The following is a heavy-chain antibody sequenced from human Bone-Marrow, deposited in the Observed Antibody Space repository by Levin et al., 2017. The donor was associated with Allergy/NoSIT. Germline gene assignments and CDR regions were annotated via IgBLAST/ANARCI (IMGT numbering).Heavy chain of an antibody. V-gene: IGHV3-30*03. Sequence: LSLTCAVSGFSLGSHGVHWVRQAPGKGLEWVALISYDGNNKYYADSLKGRFTVSRDSSKDTLYLQISSLRDEDTAVYYCARDNSGTRYGTLGNMDVWGQGTTVTVSS. CDR1: GFSLGSHG. CDR3: ARDNSGTRYGTLGNMDV. J-gene: IGHJ6*02. D-gene: IGHD2-2*01. CDR2: ISYDGNNK.